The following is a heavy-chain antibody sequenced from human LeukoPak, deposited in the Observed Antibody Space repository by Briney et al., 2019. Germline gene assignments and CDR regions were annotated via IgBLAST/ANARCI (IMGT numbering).Heavy chain of an antibody. CDR1: GGSFSPYY. J-gene: IGHJ4*02. D-gene: IGHD5-24*01. CDR3: ATGGDAYKTGY. V-gene: IGHV4-34*01. CDR2: INHSGST. Sequence: SETLSLTCAVYGGSFSPYYWSWIRQPPGKGLEWIGEINHSGSTNYNPSLKSRVTISVDTSKNQFSLRLSSVTAADTAVYYCATGGDAYKTGYWGQGTLVSVSS.